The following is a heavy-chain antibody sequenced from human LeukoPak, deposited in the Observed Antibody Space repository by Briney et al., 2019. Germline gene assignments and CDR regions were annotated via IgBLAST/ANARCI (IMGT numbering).Heavy chain of an antibody. D-gene: IGHD4-17*01. CDR3: ARGTTTVTHGFDY. J-gene: IGHJ4*01. V-gene: IGHV3-11*05. Sequence: KPGGSLRLSCAASGFTFSDYDMSWVRQAPGKGLEWVSYISSSSGSTYYADSVKGRFTISRDNAKNSLYLQMNSLRAEDTAVYYCARGTTTVTHGFDYWGEGTLVTVSS. CDR2: ISSSSGST. CDR1: GFTFSDYD.